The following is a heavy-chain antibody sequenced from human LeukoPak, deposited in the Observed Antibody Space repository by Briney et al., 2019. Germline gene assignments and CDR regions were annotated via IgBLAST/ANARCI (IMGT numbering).Heavy chain of an antibody. J-gene: IGHJ6*03. D-gene: IGHD4-23*01. Sequence: SETLSPTCTVAGYSISSGYYWGWIRPPPGKGLEWIGSIYHSGSTYYNPSLKRRVTISVDTSKNQFSLKLSSVTAADTAVYYCAREGGNSYYYYMDVWGKGTTVTVSS. CDR2: IYHSGST. CDR3: AREGGNSYYYYMDV. CDR1: GYSISSGYY. V-gene: IGHV4-38-2*02.